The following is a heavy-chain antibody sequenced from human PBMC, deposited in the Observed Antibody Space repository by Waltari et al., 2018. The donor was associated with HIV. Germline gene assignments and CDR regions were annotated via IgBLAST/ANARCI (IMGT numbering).Heavy chain of an antibody. D-gene: IGHD3-16*01. J-gene: IGHJ4*02. CDR3: ARDSPSGFGGILGL. CDR1: GATVSHGSHL. CDR2: VYTTGSI. V-gene: IGHV4-61*02. Sequence: VQLGDPGPGVVNPFQTLSPTCTGYGATVSHGSHLRARIPRPAGGRPQWIARVYTTGSIHYCTSLNLPVTLSLDTSKHVLSLNLASVTAADTAFYYCARDSPSGFGGILGLWGQGILVTVSS.